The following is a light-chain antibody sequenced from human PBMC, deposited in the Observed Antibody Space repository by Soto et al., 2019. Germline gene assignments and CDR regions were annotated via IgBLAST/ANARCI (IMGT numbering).Light chain of an antibody. V-gene: IGLV2-14*01. J-gene: IGLJ1*01. CDR1: STDVARYNY. CDR2: EVT. CDR3: SSYTSSSTAV. Sequence: QSALTQVASVSGSPGQSITISCTGTSTDVARYNYVSWYQQHPDKAPKLMIYEVTNRPSGGSNRFSGSKSGNTASLTISGLQAEDEADYYFSSYTSSSTAVFGTGTKLTVL.